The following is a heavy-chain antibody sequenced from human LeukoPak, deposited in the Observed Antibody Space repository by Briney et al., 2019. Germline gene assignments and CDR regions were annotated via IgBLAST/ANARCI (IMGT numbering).Heavy chain of an antibody. Sequence: SETLSLTCSVSGDSISNFYWSGIRQPPGKGLEWIGYFYYNGRTSYNPSLRSRVTISVDTSKNHLSLRLSSVTAADTAVYYCARVYSNYVYYFDFWGQGTLVTVSS. CDR3: ARVYSNYVYYFDF. J-gene: IGHJ4*02. CDR2: FYYNGRT. CDR1: GDSISNFY. D-gene: IGHD4-11*01. V-gene: IGHV4-59*01.